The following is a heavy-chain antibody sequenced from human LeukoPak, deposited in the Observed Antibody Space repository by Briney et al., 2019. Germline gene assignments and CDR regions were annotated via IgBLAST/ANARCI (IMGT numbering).Heavy chain of an antibody. D-gene: IGHD2-2*01. Sequence: GGSLRLSCAASGFTFSNYWMSWVRQAPGKGLEWVANIKQDGSEKYYVDSVKGRFTISRDNAKNSLYLQMNILRAEDTALYYCASPGYQPDYWGQGTLVTVSS. CDR1: GFTFSNYW. CDR3: ASPGYQPDY. J-gene: IGHJ4*02. CDR2: IKQDGSEK. V-gene: IGHV3-7*05.